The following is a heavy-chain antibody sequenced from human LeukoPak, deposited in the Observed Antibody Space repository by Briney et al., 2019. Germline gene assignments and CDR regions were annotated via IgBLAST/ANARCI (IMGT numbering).Heavy chain of an antibody. Sequence: PGGSLRLSCAASGFTFSDHAMNWVRQAPGKGLEWMVVIWYDGSRKFYADTMQGRLTISRDNSKNTLDLQMSSLRAEDTAVYYCARGPNDNSGYYFFDSWGQGTLVTVSS. CDR2: IWYDGSRK. CDR1: GFTFSDHA. J-gene: IGHJ4*02. V-gene: IGHV3-33*01. D-gene: IGHD3-22*01. CDR3: ARGPNDNSGYYFFDS.